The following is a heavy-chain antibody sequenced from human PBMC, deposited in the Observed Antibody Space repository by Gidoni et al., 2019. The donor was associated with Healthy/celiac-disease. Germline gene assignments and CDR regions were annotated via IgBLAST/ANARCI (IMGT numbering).Heavy chain of an antibody. J-gene: IGHJ4*02. CDR1: GFSLSTSGVG. D-gene: IGHD6-13*01. Sequence: QITLKESGPTLVKPTQTLTLTCTFSGFSLSTSGVGVGWIRQPPGKALEWLALIYWNDDKRYSPSLKSRLTITKDTSKNQVVLTMTNMDPVDTATYYCAHRHPEAAAAPFDYWGQGTLVTVSS. CDR2: IYWNDDK. V-gene: IGHV2-5*01. CDR3: AHRHPEAAAAPFDY.